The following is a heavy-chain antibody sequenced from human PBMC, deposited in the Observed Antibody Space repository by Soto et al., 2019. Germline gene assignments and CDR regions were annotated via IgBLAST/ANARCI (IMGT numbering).Heavy chain of an antibody. Sequence: QVQLVQSGAEVKKPGASVKVSCKASGDPFTVYYMHLVRQAPGQGLAGMGWIDPNSGGTNYAQKFQGRVTMTSDTSLSTAYMDLSRLSSDDTASDYFARGARGQLDGPALDAFASLGQGTMVTVSS. J-gene: IGHJ3*02. D-gene: IGHD6-6*01. V-gene: IGHV1-2*02. CDR1: GDPFTVYY. CDR2: IDPNSGGT. CDR3: ARGARGQLDGPALDAFAS.